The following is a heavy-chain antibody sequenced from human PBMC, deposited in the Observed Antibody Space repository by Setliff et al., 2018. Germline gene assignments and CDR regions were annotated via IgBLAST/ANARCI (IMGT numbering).Heavy chain of an antibody. CDR1: GFTFDDYA. CDR3: AKDTGYYFDY. V-gene: IGHV3-9*01. CDR2: ISWNSGSI. Sequence: GGSLRLSCAASGFTFDDYAMHWVRQAPGKGLEWVSGISWNSGSIGYADSVKGRFTISRDNAKNSLYLQMNSLRAEDTAVYYCAKDTGYYFDYWGQGALVTVSS. J-gene: IGHJ4*02.